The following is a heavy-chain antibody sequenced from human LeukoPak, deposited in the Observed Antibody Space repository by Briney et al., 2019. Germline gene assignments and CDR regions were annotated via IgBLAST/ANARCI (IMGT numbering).Heavy chain of an antibody. Sequence: SETLSLTCTVSGGSISSYYWTWIRQSPGKGLEWIGEIDNNGITNYNPSLKGRVTMSVDTTRKRFSLRLTSESAADTGVYYCARGGGGAKAFYFDYWGQGSLVTVSS. J-gene: IGHJ4*02. CDR3: ARGGGGAKAFYFDY. D-gene: IGHD1-26*01. CDR2: IDNNGIT. V-gene: IGHV4-59*04. CDR1: GGSISSYY.